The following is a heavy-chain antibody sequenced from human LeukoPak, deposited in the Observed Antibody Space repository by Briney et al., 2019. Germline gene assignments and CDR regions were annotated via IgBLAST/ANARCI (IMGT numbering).Heavy chain of an antibody. CDR1: RFTFSNYA. D-gene: IGHD3-22*01. J-gene: IGHJ4*02. V-gene: IGHV3-23*01. Sequence: GGSLRLSCAASRFTFSNYAISWVRQAPGKGLEWVSTISGSGGSTYYADSVKGRFTISRDNSKNTLHLQMNSLRAEDTAVYYCAKSAYYDSSGFYREYYFDYWGQGTLVTVSS. CDR3: AKSAYYDSSGFYREYYFDY. CDR2: ISGSGGST.